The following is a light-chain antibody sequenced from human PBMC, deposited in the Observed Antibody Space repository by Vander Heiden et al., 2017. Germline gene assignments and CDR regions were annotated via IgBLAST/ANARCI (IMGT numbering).Light chain of an antibody. J-gene: IGLJ3*02. V-gene: IGLV2-23*02. CDR1: SSDVGTYNL. CDR2: EVS. Sequence: QSALTQPASVSGSPGQSMTISCTGTSSDVGTYNLVSWYQQHPGKAPKLMILEVSKRPSGVSNRFSGSKSGNTASLTISGLQAEDEADYYCCSYAGSSTFAVFGGGTKLTVL. CDR3: CSYAGSSTFAV.